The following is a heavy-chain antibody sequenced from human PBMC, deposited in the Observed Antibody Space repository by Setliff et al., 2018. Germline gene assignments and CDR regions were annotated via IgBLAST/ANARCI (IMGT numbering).Heavy chain of an antibody. CDR1: GYTFTSNW. V-gene: IGHV5-51*01. D-gene: IGHD6-19*01. J-gene: IGHJ3*02. CDR3: ARLGWSDAFDI. Sequence: PGASLRISCKASGYTFTSNWIAWVRQMPGKGLEWMGLVFHSDSDTRYXXSFRGQVTISADKSISTAYLQWSSLKASDTAMYYCARLGWSDAFDIWGQGTMVTVSS. CDR2: VFHSDSDT.